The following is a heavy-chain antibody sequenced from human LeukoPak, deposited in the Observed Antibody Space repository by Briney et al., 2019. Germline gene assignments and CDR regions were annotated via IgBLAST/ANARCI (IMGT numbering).Heavy chain of an antibody. V-gene: IGHV3-23*01. Sequence: GGSLRLSCAASGFTFSSYEMNWVRQAPGKGLEWVSAISGTGDVPYYADSVKGRFTISRDNSENALFLQMNSLRAEDTAIYYCAKGGYYDSSGYLYFFDYWGQGTQVTVSS. CDR3: AKGGYYDSSGYLYFFDY. CDR2: ISGTGDVP. CDR1: GFTFSSYE. D-gene: IGHD3-22*01. J-gene: IGHJ4*02.